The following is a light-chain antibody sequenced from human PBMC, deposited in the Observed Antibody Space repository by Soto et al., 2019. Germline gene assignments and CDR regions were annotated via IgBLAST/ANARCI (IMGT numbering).Light chain of an antibody. V-gene: IGLV2-23*01. CDR3: CSYAGVFFYV. Sequence: QSALTQPPSVSGSPGQSVTISCTATTTDIDNYDSVSWYQHHPGKAPKLLIYEATKRASGVSSRFSGPKSGTTASLTISGLQAEDGADYYCCSYAGVFFYVFGTGTKVTVL. CDR1: TTDIDNYDS. J-gene: IGLJ1*01. CDR2: EAT.